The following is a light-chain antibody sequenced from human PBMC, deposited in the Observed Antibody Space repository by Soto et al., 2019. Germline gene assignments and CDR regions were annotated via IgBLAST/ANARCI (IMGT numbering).Light chain of an antibody. V-gene: IGKV4-1*01. CDR3: QQYYSTPYT. Sequence: DIVMTQSPDSLAVSLGERATINCKSSQSVLYSSNNKNYLAWYQQKPGQPPKLLIYWASTRESGVPDRFSGSGSGTDFAHTISILQAEDVAVYYCQQYYSTPYTFGQGTKLEIK. J-gene: IGKJ2*01. CDR2: WAS. CDR1: QSVLYSSNNKNY.